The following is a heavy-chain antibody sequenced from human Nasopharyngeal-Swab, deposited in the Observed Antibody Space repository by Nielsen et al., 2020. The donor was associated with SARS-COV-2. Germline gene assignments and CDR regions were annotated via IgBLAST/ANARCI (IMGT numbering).Heavy chain of an antibody. CDR3: ARLGTESYHYYSLDV. CDR1: GLTFSTHD. J-gene: IGHJ6*02. D-gene: IGHD1-1*01. CDR2: ISRSSNYI. Sequence: GESLKISCSASGLTFSTHDMSWVRQAPGKGLEWVASISRSSNYIYYGDSVKGRFTISRDNTQKSLYLEMNSLRVEDTAVYYCARLGTESYHYYSLDVWGQGTTVTVSS. V-gene: IGHV3-21*01.